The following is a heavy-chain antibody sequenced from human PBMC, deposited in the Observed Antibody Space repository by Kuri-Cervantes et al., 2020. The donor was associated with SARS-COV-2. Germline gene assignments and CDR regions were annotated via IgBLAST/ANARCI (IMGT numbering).Heavy chain of an antibody. V-gene: IGHV3-15*01. J-gene: IGHJ3*02. Sequence: GESLKISCTASGFTFGDYAMSWVRQAPGKGLEWVGRIKSKTDGGTTDYAAPVKGRFTISRDDSKNTLYLQMNSLKTEDTAVYYCTTDQILGMQAFDIWGQGTMVTVSS. CDR1: GFTFGDYA. CDR2: IKSKTDGGTT. D-gene: IGHD7-27*01. CDR3: TTDQILGMQAFDI.